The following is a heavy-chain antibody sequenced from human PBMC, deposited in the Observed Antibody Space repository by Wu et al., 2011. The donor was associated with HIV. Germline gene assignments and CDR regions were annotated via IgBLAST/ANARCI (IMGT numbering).Heavy chain of an antibody. Sequence: QVQLVQSGAEVKKSGASVKVSCKASGYTFTSYYMHWVRQAPGQGLEWMGRIIPIFGTPNYAQKFQGRVTITADESTSTGYMELSSLRSEDTAMYYCACLSPSHYYYDRSAFGYWGQGTLVTVSS. CDR1: GYTFTSYY. CDR3: ACLSPSHYYYDRSAFGY. J-gene: IGHJ4*02. CDR2: IIPIFGTP. D-gene: IGHD3-22*01. V-gene: IGHV1-69*18.